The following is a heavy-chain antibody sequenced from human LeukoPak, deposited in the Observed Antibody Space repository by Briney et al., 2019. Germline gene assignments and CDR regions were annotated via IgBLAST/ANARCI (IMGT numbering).Heavy chain of an antibody. Sequence: GGSLRLSCAASGFTFSSYEMNWVRQAPGKGLEWVSYISSSGSTIYYADSVKGRFTISRDNAKNSLYLQMNSLRAEDTAVYYCARDLYTYDYVWGSYPEFDYWGRGTLVTVSS. CDR1: GFTFSSYE. V-gene: IGHV3-48*03. CDR3: ARDLYTYDYVWGSYPEFDY. CDR2: ISSSGSTI. D-gene: IGHD3-16*02. J-gene: IGHJ4*02.